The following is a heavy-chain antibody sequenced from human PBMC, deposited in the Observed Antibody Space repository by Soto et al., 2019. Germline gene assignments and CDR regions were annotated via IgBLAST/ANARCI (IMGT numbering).Heavy chain of an antibody. CDR1: GGSFSGYY. CDR2: ISHSGST. V-gene: IGHV4-34*01. D-gene: IGHD6-19*01. J-gene: IGHJ4*02. CDR3: ARRGKSSGWAPDY. Sequence: QVQLQQWGAGLLEPSGTLSLTCAVYGGSFSGYYWNWLRQPPGKGLGCIGEISHSGSTDYNPSLKSRVTISVDTSRNQFSLKLTSVTAADTAIYDWARRGKSSGWAPDYWGQGTLVTVSS.